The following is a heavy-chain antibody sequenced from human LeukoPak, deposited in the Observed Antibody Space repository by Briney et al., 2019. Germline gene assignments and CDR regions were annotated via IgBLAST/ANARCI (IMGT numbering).Heavy chain of an antibody. CDR3: ARTHSSGWYSVGYYYMDV. V-gene: IGHV1-18*01. J-gene: IGHJ6*03. CDR1: GYTFTSYG. CDR2: ISAYNGNT. Sequence: ASVKVSCKASGYTFTSYGVSWVRQAPGQGLEWMGWISAYNGNTNYAQKLQGRVTMTTDTSTSTAYMDLRSLRSDDTAVYYCARTHSSGWYSVGYYYMDVWGKGTTVTVSS. D-gene: IGHD6-19*01.